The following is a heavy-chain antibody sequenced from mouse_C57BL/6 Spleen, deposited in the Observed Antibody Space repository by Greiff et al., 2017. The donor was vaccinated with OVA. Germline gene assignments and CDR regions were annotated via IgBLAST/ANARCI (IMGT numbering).Heavy chain of an antibody. J-gene: IGHJ3*01. CDR1: GFTFSSYV. Sequence: DVHLVESGGDLVKPGGSLKLSCAASGFTFSSYVMSWVRQTPDKRLEWVATISSGGSYTYYPDSVKGRFTISRDNAKNTLYLQMSSLKSEDTAMYYCARHAYYSNSAWFAYWGQGTLVTVSA. CDR2: ISSGGSYT. V-gene: IGHV5-6*01. D-gene: IGHD2-5*01. CDR3: ARHAYYSNSAWFAY.